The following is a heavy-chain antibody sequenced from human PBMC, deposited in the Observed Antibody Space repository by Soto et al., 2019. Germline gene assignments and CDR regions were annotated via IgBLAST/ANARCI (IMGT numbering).Heavy chain of an antibody. CDR2: ISPIFGTA. CDR3: ARGRAVAGSLGEDYGMDV. J-gene: IGHJ6*02. D-gene: IGHD6-19*01. CDR1: GGTFSSYA. V-gene: IGHV1-69*13. Sequence: SVKVSCKASGGTFSSYAISWVRQAPGQGLVWMGVISPIFGTANYAQKFQGRVTITADESTSTAYMELSSLRSEDTAVYYCARGRAVAGSLGEDYGMDVWGQGTTVTVSS.